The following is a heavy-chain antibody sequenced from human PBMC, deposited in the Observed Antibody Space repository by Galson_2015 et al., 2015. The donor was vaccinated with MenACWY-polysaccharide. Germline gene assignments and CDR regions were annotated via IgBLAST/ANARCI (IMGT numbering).Heavy chain of an antibody. V-gene: IGHV4-59*01. J-gene: IGHJ2*01. CDR3: ARAIAVAGQRRDFDL. D-gene: IGHD6-19*01. CDR1: GGSISSYY. CDR2: INYSGST. Sequence: ETLSLTCTVSGGSISSYYWHWIRQPPGKGLEWVGYINYSGSTNHNPCLKSRVTMSVDTSKNQFSLNLTSVTDADTDVYYCARAIAVAGQRRDFDLWGRGTLVTVSS.